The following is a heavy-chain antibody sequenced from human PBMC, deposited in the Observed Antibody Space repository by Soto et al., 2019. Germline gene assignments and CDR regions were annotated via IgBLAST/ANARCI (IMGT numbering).Heavy chain of an antibody. J-gene: IGHJ3*02. D-gene: IGHD4-17*01. CDR1: GYTFTSYG. Sequence: GASVKVSCKASGYTFTSYGMHWVRQAPGQRLEWMGWINAGNGNTKYSQKFQGRVTITRDTSASTAYMELSSLRSEDTAVYYCARDLDYGDYGAFDIWGQGTMVTVSS. CDR2: INAGNGNT. CDR3: ARDLDYGDYGAFDI. V-gene: IGHV1-3*01.